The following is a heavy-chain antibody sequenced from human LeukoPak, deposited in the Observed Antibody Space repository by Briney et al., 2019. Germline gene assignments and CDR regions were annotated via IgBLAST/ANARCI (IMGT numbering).Heavy chain of an antibody. CDR1: GFTFSSYS. CDR2: ISSSSSYI. D-gene: IGHD3-9*01. Sequence: PGGSLRLSCAASGFTFSSYSMNWVRQAPGKGLEWVSSISSSSSYIYSADSVKGRFTISRDNAKNSLYLQMNSLRAEDTAVYYCAKRAGYYIDYWGQGTLVTVSS. CDR3: AKRAGYYIDY. J-gene: IGHJ4*02. V-gene: IGHV3-21*04.